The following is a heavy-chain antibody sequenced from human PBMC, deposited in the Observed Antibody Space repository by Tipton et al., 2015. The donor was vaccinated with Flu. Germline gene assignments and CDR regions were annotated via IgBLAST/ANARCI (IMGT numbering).Heavy chain of an antibody. D-gene: IGHD3-10*02. CDR3: ARLSYYDVDLKNFYFDY. Sequence: LRLSCTVSSGSIRSTNYFCAWIRQPPGKRLELIGRIYPRGTTYYNPSLKIRATISVDTPKSHFSLILRSWTAADTAVYYCARLSYYDVDLKNFYFDYWGQGALVTVSS. CDR2: IYPRGTT. CDR1: SGSIRSTNYF. J-gene: IGHJ4*02. V-gene: IGHV4-39*01.